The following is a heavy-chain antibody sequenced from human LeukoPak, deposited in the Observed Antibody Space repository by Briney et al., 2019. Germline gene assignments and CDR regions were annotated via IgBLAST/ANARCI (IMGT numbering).Heavy chain of an antibody. J-gene: IGHJ5*02. Sequence: SETLSLTCTASGGSISSSDYFWSWIRQPAGKGLEWIGRINSRGSTNYNPSLKSRVTLSVDTSKNQFSLKLTSVTVADTAVYYCARYRLGWFDPWGQGTPVTVSS. CDR2: INSRGST. CDR1: GGSISSSDYF. D-gene: IGHD6-25*01. CDR3: ARYRLGWFDP. V-gene: IGHV4-61*02.